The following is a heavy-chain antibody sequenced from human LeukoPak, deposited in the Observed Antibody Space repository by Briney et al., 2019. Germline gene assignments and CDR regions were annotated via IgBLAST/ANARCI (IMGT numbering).Heavy chain of an antibody. J-gene: IGHJ4*02. CDR3: ARDNYVGNLDY. CDR2: VLYDGSNK. V-gene: IGHV3-30*04. D-gene: IGHD4-23*01. Sequence: GRSLRLSCAASGFTFSRYTMHWVRQTPSKGLEWVAIVLYDGSNKYYPDSVKGRFTISRDNSKNTVSLQMNSLRVEDTAVYYCARDNYVGNLDYWGQGTLVTVSS. CDR1: GFTFSRYT.